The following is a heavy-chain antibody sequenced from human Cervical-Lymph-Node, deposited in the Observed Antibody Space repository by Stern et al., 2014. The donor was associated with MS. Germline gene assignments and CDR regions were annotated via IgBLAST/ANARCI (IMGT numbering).Heavy chain of an antibody. D-gene: IGHD5-24*01. CDR3: ARRGHGYMGIDY. J-gene: IGHJ4*02. CDR2: IYPGDSET. V-gene: IGHV5-51*03. Sequence: EVQLVQSGAEVKKPGESLRISCEVSGYRFTNNWIGWVRQMPGNGLEWMGIIYPGDSETRYSPPFQGQVTILVDKSKTPTYLQWSSLKASDTAIYYCARRGHGYMGIDYWGQGTLVTVSS. CDR1: GYRFTNNW.